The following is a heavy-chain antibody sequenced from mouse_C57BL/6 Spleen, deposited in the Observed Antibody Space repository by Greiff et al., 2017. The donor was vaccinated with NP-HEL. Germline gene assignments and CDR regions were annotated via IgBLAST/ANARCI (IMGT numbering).Heavy chain of an antibody. CDR2: IDPETGGT. V-gene: IGHV1-15*01. CDR1: GYTFTDYE. CDR3: TRQNWDGFDY. J-gene: IGHJ2*01. Sequence: VKLQESGAELVRPGASVTLSCKASGYTFTDYEMHWVKQTPVHGLEWIGAIDPETGGTAYNQKFKGKAILTADKSSSTAYMELRSLTSEDSAVYYCTRQNWDGFDYWGQGTTLTVSS. D-gene: IGHD4-1*01.